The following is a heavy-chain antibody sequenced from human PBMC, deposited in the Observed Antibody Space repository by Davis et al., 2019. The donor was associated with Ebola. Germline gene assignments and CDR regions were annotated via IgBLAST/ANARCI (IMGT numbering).Heavy chain of an antibody. J-gene: IGHJ4*02. CDR3: ARGGLIDY. Sequence: PGGSLRLSCAASGFTFSSYEMNWVRQAPGKGLEWVSYISSSGSIIYYADSVKGRFTISRDNAKNSLYLQMNSLRTEDTAVYYCARGGLIDYWSQGTLVTVSS. V-gene: IGHV3-48*03. CDR2: ISSSGSII. D-gene: IGHD3-10*01. CDR1: GFTFSSYE.